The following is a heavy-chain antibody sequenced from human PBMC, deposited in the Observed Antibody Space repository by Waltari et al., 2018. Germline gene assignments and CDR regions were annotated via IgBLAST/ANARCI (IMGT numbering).Heavy chain of an antibody. V-gene: IGHV1-69*13. J-gene: IGHJ4*02. Sequence: QVQLVQSGAEVKKPGSSVKVSCKASGGTFSSYAISGVRQAPGQGLEWMGGIIPIFGTANYAQKFQGRVTITADESTSTAYMELSSLRSEDTAVYYCARDGENGSGSPFDYWGQGTLVTVSS. CDR3: ARDGENGSGSPFDY. D-gene: IGHD3-10*01. CDR1: GGTFSSYA. CDR2: IIPIFGTA.